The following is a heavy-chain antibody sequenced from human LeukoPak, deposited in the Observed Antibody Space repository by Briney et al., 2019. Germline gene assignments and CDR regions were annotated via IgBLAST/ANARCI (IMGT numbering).Heavy chain of an antibody. J-gene: IGHJ6*02. CDR2: IIGSSSTI. CDR1: GFTFSPYF. CDR3: ARDGTYGDYNYYYGLDV. Sequence: GGSLRLSCAASGFTFSPYFMNWVRQAPGKGLEWVSYIIGSSSTIYYADSVKGRFTISRDNAKNSLYLQMNSLRDGDTAVYYCARDGTYGDYNYYYGLDVWGQGTPVTVSS. D-gene: IGHD4-17*01. V-gene: IGHV3-48*02.